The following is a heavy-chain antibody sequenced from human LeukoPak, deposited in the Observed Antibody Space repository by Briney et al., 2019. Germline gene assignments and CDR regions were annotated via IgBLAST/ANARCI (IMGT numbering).Heavy chain of an antibody. Sequence: SETLSLTCTVSGGSISSYYWSWLRQPPGKGLEWIGYIYYSGSTNYNPSLKSRVTISVDTSKNQFSLTLSSVTAADTAVYYCAGRGIAVADYPYWGQGTLVTVSS. V-gene: IGHV4-59*08. CDR1: GGSISSYY. D-gene: IGHD6-19*01. CDR2: IYYSGST. J-gene: IGHJ4*02. CDR3: AGRGIAVADYPY.